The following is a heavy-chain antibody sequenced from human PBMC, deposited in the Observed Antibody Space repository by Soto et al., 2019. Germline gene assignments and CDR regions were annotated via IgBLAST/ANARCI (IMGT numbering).Heavy chain of an antibody. J-gene: IGHJ4*02. V-gene: IGHV4-59*06. CDR1: GGSISSYY. CDR3: ASSLDSSSFAY. Sequence: SETLSLTCTVSGGSISSYYWSWIRQHPGKGLEWIGYIYYSGSTYYNPSLKSRVTISVDTSKNQFSLKLSSVTAADTAVYYCASSLDSSSFAYWGQGTLVTVPQ. CDR2: IYYSGST. D-gene: IGHD6-6*01.